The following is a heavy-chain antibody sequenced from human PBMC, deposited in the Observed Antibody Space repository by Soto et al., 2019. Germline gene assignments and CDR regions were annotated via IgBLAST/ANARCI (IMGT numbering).Heavy chain of an antibody. CDR3: ARILFGRSVAGGYFYMDV. Sequence: SGPTLVNPTETLTLTCTVSGFSLSNGKVGVSWIRQPPGKALEWLAHIFSNDEKSHRTSLKSRLTISEDTSKSQVVLTMTNVDPVDTATYYFARILFGRSVAGGYFYMDVWGKGTTVTVSS. CDR2: IFSNDEK. J-gene: IGHJ6*03. D-gene: IGHD6-19*01. V-gene: IGHV2-26*01. CDR1: GFSLSNGKVG.